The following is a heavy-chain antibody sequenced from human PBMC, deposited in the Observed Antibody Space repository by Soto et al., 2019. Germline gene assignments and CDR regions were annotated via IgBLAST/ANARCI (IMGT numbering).Heavy chain of an antibody. CDR3: ARDGTTGTSGGYYYYGMDV. V-gene: IGHV3-30-3*01. Sequence: GGSLRLSCAASGFTFSSYAMHWVRQAPGKGLEWVAVISYDGSNKYYADSVKGRFTISRDNSKNTLYLQMNSLRAEDTAVYYCARDGTTGTSGGYYYYGMDVWGQGTTVTVSS. D-gene: IGHD1-1*01. CDR2: ISYDGSNK. CDR1: GFTFSSYA. J-gene: IGHJ6*02.